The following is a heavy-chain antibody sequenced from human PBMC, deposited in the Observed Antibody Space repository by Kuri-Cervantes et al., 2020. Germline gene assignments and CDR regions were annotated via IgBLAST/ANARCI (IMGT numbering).Heavy chain of an antibody. CDR3: ARFGDYDEYFQH. CDR1: GYTFTSYD. D-gene: IGHD4-17*01. V-gene: IGHV1-8*01. CDR2: MNPNTGDT. J-gene: IGHJ1*01. Sequence: ASVKVSCKTSGYTFTSYDINWLRQATGQGLEWMGWMNPNTGDTGYAQKFQGRVTMTWNTSINTAYMELSSLRSEDTAVYYCARFGDYDEYFQHWGQGTLVTVSS.